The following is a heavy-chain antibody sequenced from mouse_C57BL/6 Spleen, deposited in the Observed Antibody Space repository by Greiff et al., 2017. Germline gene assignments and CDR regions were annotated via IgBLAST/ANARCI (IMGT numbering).Heavy chain of an antibody. CDR1: GYTFTDYY. CDR2: IYPGSGNT. V-gene: IGHV1-76*01. CDR3: AGTIYYDYLAY. Sequence: QVQLQQSGAELVRPGASVKLSCKASGYTFTDYYINWVKQRPGQGLEWIARIYPGSGNTYYNEKFKGKATLTAEKSSSTAYMQRSSLTSEDSAVYFCAGTIYYDYLAYWAKGLWSLSLQ. D-gene: IGHD2-4*01. J-gene: IGHJ3*01.